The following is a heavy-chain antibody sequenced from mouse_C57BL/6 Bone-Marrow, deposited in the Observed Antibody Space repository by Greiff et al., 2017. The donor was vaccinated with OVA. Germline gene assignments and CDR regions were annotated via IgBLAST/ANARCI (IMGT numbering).Heavy chain of an antibody. V-gene: IGHV1-81*01. CDR1: GYTFTSYG. J-gene: IGHJ4*01. CDR3: ARRGNSLYAMDY. Sequence: VQLVESGAELARPGASVKLSCKASGYTFTSYGISWVKQRTGQGLEWIGEIYPRSGNTYYNEKFKGKATLTADKSSSTAYMELRSLTSEDSAVYFCARRGNSLYAMDYWGQGTSVTVSS. CDR2: IYPRSGNT. D-gene: IGHD2-1*01.